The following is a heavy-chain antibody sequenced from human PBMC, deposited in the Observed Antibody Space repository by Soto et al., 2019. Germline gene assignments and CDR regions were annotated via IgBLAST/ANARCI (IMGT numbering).Heavy chain of an antibody. CDR1: GYSFTSYW. CDR3: ASPAAADTPGPDNDAIDI. Sequence: GESLNISCKGSGYSFTSYWIGWVRQMPGKGLEWMGIIYPGDSDTRYSPSFQGQVTISADKSISTAYLQWSSLKASDTAMYYCASPAAADTPGPDNDAIDIWGQGTMVSVSS. J-gene: IGHJ3*02. V-gene: IGHV5-51*01. D-gene: IGHD6-13*01. CDR2: IYPGDSDT.